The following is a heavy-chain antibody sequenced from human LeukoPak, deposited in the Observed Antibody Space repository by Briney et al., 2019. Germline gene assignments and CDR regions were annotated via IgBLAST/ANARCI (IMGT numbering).Heavy chain of an antibody. CDR2: INPNSGGT. CDR3: AKDRAGLTDY. CDR1: GYTFTGYY. Sequence: ASVKVSCKTSGYTFTGYYIHWVRQAPGQGLEWMAWINPNSGGTNYAQKFQGRVTMTRDTSISTAYMELSRLRSDDTAVYYCAKDRAGLTDYWGQGTLVTVSS. D-gene: IGHD6-13*01. V-gene: IGHV1-2*02. J-gene: IGHJ4*02.